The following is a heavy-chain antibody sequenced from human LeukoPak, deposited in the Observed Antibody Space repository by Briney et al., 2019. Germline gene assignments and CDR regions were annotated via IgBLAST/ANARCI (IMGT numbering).Heavy chain of an antibody. D-gene: IGHD3-3*01. CDR3: ARDLAYYDFGYFDY. CDR2: IKQDGSEK. Sequence: QRGGSLRLSCVDSGFTFSRYWMSWVRQAPGKGLEWVANIKQDGSEKYYVDSVKGRFTISRDNAKNSLYLQMNSLRAEDTAVYYCARDLAYYDFGYFDYWGQGTLVTVSS. CDR1: GFTFSRYW. V-gene: IGHV3-7*01. J-gene: IGHJ4*02.